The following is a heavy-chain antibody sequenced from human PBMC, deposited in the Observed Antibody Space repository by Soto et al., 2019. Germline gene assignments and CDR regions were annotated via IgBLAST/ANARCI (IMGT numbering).Heavy chain of an antibody. CDR2: IGTAGDT. CDR3: ARAGYSSSWYPYYYYGMDA. D-gene: IGHD6-13*01. Sequence: PGGSLRLSCAASGFTFSSYDMHWVRQATGKGLEWVSAIGTAGDTYYPGSVKGRFTISRENAKNSLYLQMNSLRAGDTAVYYCARAGYSSSWYPYYYYGMDAWGQGTTVTVSS. J-gene: IGHJ6*01. V-gene: IGHV3-13*01. CDR1: GFTFSSYD.